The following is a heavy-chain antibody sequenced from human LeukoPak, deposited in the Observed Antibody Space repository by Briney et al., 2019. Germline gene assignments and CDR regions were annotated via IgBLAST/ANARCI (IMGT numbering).Heavy chain of an antibody. Sequence: SETLSLTCTVSGVSISSSSYYWGWTRQPPGKGLEWIGSIYYSGSTYYNPSHKSRVTISVDTSKNQFSLKLSSVTAADTAVYYCARIVYCSGGSCYQTGFFFDYWGQGTLVTVSS. CDR1: GVSISSSSYY. J-gene: IGHJ4*02. D-gene: IGHD2-15*01. CDR3: ARIVYCSGGSCYQTGFFFDY. CDR2: IYYSGST. V-gene: IGHV4-39*01.